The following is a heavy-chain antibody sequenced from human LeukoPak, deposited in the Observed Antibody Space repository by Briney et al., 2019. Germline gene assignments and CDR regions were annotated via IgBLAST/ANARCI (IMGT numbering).Heavy chain of an antibody. CDR1: GFTFEDYT. CDR3: VKDLSYESSGYVFDY. J-gene: IGHJ4*02. V-gene: IGHV3-43*01. CDR2: ISWDGTT. D-gene: IGHD3-22*01. Sequence: GGSLRLSCAASGFTFEDYTMHWVRQAPGKTLEWVSLISWDGTTYYPDSVKGRFTISRDNNKNSLYLQMGTLRSEDTAFYYCVKDLSYESSGYVFDYWGQGTLVTVSS.